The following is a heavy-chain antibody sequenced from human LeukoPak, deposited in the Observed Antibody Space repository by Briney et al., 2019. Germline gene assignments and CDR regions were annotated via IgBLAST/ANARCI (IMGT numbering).Heavy chain of an antibody. CDR2: INTNTGNP. CDR1: GYTFTSYA. V-gene: IGHV7-4-1*02. Sequence: GASVKVSCKASGYTFTSYAMNWVRQAPGQGLEWMGWINTNTGNPTYAQGFTGRFVFSLDPSVSTAYLQISSLKAEDTAVYYCARYEYSSSSFGQTKYYYYYYMDVWGKGTTVTVSS. D-gene: IGHD6-6*01. CDR3: ARYEYSSSSFGQTKYYYYYYMDV. J-gene: IGHJ6*03.